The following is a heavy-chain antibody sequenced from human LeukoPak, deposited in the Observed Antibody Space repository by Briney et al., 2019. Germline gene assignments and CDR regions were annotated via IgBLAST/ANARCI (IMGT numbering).Heavy chain of an antibody. CDR2: INPNSGDT. J-gene: IGHJ5*02. CDR1: GYTFTSYD. Sequence: GASVKVSCKGSGYTFTSYDINWVRQATGQGLEWMGWINPNSGDTNYAQKFQGRVTMTRDTSISTAYMELSRLRSDDTAVYYCARGASIAATFDPWGQGTLVTVSS. D-gene: IGHD6-13*01. V-gene: IGHV1-2*02. CDR3: ARGASIAATFDP.